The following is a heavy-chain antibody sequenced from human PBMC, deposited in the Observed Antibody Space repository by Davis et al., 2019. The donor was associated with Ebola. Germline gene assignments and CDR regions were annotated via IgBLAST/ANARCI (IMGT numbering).Heavy chain of an antibody. CDR3: VRGSGSYYGLGGDWFDP. CDR2: INPNSGGT. V-gene: IGHV1-2*02. D-gene: IGHD1-26*01. CDR1: GYTFTGYY. J-gene: IGHJ5*02. Sequence: ASVKVSCKASGYTFTGYYMHWVRQAPGQGLEWMGWINPNSGGTNYAQKFQGRVTMTRDTSISTAYMELSRLRSDDTAVYYCVRGSGSYYGLGGDWFDPWGQGTLVTVSS.